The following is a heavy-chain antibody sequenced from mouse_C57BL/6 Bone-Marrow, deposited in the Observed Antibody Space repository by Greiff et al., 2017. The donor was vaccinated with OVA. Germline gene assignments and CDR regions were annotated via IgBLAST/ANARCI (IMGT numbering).Heavy chain of an antibody. J-gene: IGHJ3*01. Sequence: EVKLMESGGGLVKPGGSLKLSCAASGFTFSSYAMSWVRQTPEKRLEWVATISDGGSYTYYPDNVKGRFTISRDNAKNNLYLQMSHLKSEDTAMYYCAREKGSYYYGSAWFAYWGQGTLATVSA. CDR1: GFTFSSYA. CDR3: AREKGSYYYGSAWFAY. V-gene: IGHV5-4*01. D-gene: IGHD1-1*01. CDR2: ISDGGSYT.